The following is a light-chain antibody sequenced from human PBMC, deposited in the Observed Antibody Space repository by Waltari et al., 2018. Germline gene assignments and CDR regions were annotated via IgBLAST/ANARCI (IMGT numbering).Light chain of an antibody. CDR1: GNNY. J-gene: IGLJ3*02. V-gene: IGLV1-51*01. Sequence: GNNYVSWYQQLPGTAPKLLIYDNNKRPSGIPDRFSGSKSGTSATLGITGLQTGDEADYYCGTWDSSLSAHWVFGGGTKLTVL. CDR2: DNN. CDR3: GTWDSSLSAHWV.